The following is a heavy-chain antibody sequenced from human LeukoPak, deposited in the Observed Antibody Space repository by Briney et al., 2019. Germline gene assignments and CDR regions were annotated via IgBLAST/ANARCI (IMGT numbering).Heavy chain of an antibody. D-gene: IGHD5-18*01. CDR2: ISAYNGRT. J-gene: IGHJ4*02. CDR1: GYTFTSYY. V-gene: IGHV1-18*01. Sequence: ASVKVSCKASGYTFTSYYITWVRQAPGQGLEWVGWISAYNGRTNYAQKFQGRVTMTIDTSTTTAYMDLRSLASDDTAMYYCTKGGAMVATIDYWGQGTLVTVSS. CDR3: TKGGAMVATIDY.